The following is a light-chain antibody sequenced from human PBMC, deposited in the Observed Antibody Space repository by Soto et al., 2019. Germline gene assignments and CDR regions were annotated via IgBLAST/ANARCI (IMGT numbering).Light chain of an antibody. J-gene: IGKJ1*01. CDR2: GAS. V-gene: IGKV3-20*01. Sequence: EIVLTQSPGSLSLSPGERATLSCRASQSVSSTFFAWYQQRPGQAPRLLIYGASSRATGIPERFSGSGSGTDFTLPISRLEPEDFAVYYCQQFDSSVTFGQGTKVEIK. CDR3: QQFDSSVT. CDR1: QSVSSTF.